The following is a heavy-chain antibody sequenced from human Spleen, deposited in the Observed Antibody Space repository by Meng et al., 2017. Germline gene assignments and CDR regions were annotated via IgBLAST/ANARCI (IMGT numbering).Heavy chain of an antibody. Sequence: LWGVGGGLVQPGGSLRLSCAASGFTFSSYAMSWVRQAPGKGLEWVSVISGSGGNTYYADSVKGRFTISRDNSKNTLYLQMNSLRAEDTAVYYCAKEERYSSGWYDPWGQGTLVTVSS. CDR2: ISGSGGNT. V-gene: IGHV3-23*01. CDR3: AKEERYSSGWYDP. J-gene: IGHJ5*02. CDR1: GFTFSSYA. D-gene: IGHD6-19*01.